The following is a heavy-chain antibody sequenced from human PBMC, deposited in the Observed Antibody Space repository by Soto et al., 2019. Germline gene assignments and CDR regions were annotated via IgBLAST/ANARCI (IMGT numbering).Heavy chain of an antibody. J-gene: IGHJ4*02. D-gene: IGHD6-19*01. CDR1: GGSISSGHW. CDR3: ARHIAVAGTRGFDY. V-gene: IGHV4-4*02. Sequence: QVELQESGPGLVKTSGALSLTCAASGGSISSGHWWSWVRQPPGEGLVWIGEIFQSGTTNYNPSVESRVIISMDKSKNQFSLAVISVTAADTAVYFCARHIAVAGTRGFDYWGQGTLVTVSS. CDR2: IFQSGTT.